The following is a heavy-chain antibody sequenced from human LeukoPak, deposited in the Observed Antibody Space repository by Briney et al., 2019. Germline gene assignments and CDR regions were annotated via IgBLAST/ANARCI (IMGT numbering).Heavy chain of an antibody. CDR3: ATYSGNDRKDSFDV. CDR1: RFTFSSYW. V-gene: IGHV3-7*03. Sequence: GGSLRLSCAASRFTFSSYWMSWVGQAPGKGLEGVANIKQDGSEKQYVDSVKGRFTISRDNAKSSLYLQLNSLRAEDTAMYYCATYSGNDRKDSFDVWGQGTMVTVSS. CDR2: IKQDGSEK. J-gene: IGHJ3*01. D-gene: IGHD5-12*01.